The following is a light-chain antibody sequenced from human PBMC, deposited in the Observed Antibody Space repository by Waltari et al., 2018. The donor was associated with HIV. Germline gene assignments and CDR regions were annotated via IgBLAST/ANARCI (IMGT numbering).Light chain of an antibody. CDR2: HAS. CDR1: QVIHRD. J-gene: IGKJ2*01. V-gene: IGKV1-12*01. CDR3: QQANSFPHT. Sequence: QSPTSISPAIGDNVTMICRTSQVIHRDLAWYEQKPGKSPKLVIHHASTLQSGVSPRFSASGSGAACALTISNLQLEDFATYYCQQANSFPHTFGQGTKL.